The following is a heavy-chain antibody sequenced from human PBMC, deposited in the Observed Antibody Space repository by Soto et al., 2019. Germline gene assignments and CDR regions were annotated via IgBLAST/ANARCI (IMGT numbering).Heavy chain of an antibody. Sequence: SVKVSCKASGGTFSSYAISWVRQAPGQGLEWMGGIIPIFGTANYAQKFQGRVTITADESTSTAYMELSSLRSEDTAVYYCARGLYYYGSGSYYTNWFDPWRQGTLVTVSS. CDR1: GGTFSSYA. J-gene: IGHJ5*02. V-gene: IGHV1-69*13. CDR2: IIPIFGTA. D-gene: IGHD3-10*01. CDR3: ARGLYYYGSGSYYTNWFDP.